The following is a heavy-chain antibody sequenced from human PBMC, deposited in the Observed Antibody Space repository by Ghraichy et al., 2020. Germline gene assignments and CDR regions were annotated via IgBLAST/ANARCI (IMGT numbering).Heavy chain of an antibody. D-gene: IGHD1-26*01. CDR1: GFTFSSYA. CDR3: AKALEGRGISFDY. Sequence: GGSLRLSCAASGFTFSSYAMNWVRQAPGKGLEWVSTISGGGGSTYYADSVKGRFTISRDNSKDTLYLQMNSLRAEDTAVYYCAKALEGRGISFDYWGQGTLVTVSS. V-gene: IGHV3-23*01. J-gene: IGHJ4*02. CDR2: ISGGGGST.